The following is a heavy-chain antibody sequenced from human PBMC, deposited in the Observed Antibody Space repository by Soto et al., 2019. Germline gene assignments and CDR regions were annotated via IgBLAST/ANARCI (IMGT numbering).Heavy chain of an antibody. CDR2: IYYSGST. V-gene: IGHV4-59*01. J-gene: IGHJ5*02. CDR1: GGSISSYY. Sequence: SETLSLTCTVSGGSISSYYWSWIRQPPGKGLEWIGYIYYSGSTNYNPSLKSRVTISVDTSKNQFSLKLSSVTAADTAVYYCARVNDFWTGYYSTNWFDPWGQGTLVTVSS. D-gene: IGHD3-3*01. CDR3: ARVNDFWTGYYSTNWFDP.